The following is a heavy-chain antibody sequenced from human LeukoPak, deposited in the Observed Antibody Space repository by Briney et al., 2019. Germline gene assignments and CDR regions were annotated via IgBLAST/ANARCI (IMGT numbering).Heavy chain of an antibody. CDR1: GGSFSGYF. Sequence: SSETLSLTCAVYGGSFSGYFWSWIRQSPGKGLEWIGEISHRGTTNYNPSLKSRVSISVDTSKNQYSLNLTSVTAADTAVYYCARRGTSLRPMDSWGQGTLVTLSS. J-gene: IGHJ4*02. CDR2: ISHRGTT. V-gene: IGHV4-34*01. CDR3: ARRGTSLRPMDS.